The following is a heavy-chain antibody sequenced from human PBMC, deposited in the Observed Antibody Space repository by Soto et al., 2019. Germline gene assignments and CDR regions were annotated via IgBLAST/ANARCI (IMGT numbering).Heavy chain of an antibody. D-gene: IGHD4-17*01. Sequence: GLDLEWLALIYWDDDKRYSPSLKSRLTITKDTSKNQVVLTMTNMDPVDTATYYCAHLTTVTGAFDIWGQGTMVTVSS. J-gene: IGHJ3*02. V-gene: IGHV2-5*02. CDR3: AHLTTVTGAFDI. CDR2: IYWDDDK.